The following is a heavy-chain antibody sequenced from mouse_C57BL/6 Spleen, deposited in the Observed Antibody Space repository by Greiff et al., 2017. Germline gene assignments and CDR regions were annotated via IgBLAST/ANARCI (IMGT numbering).Heavy chain of an antibody. V-gene: IGHV1-52*01. CDR3: ARPLGYGSSYWYFDV. CDR2: IDPSDSET. J-gene: IGHJ1*03. Sequence: QVQLQQPGAELVRPGSSVKLSCKASGYTFTSYWMHWVKQRPIQGLEWIGNIDPSDSETHYNQKFKDKATLTVDKSSSTAYMQLSSLTSEDSAVYYCARPLGYGSSYWYFDVWGTGTTVTVSS. CDR1: GYTFTSYW. D-gene: IGHD1-1*01.